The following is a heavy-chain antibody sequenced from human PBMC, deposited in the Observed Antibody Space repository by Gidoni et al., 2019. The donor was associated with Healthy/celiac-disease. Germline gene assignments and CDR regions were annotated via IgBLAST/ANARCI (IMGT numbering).Heavy chain of an antibody. CDR2: ISYDGSNK. D-gene: IGHD1-7*01. J-gene: IGHJ6*03. CDR3: AKEAYNWNYDLRRYYYMDV. CDR1: GFTFISYG. Sequence: QVQLVESGGGVVQPGRSLRLSCVASGFTFISYGLHWVRQAPGKGLEWVAVISYDGSNKYYEDSVKGRFTISRDNSKNTLYLKMNSLRAEDTAVDYCAKEAYNWNYDLRRYYYMDVWGKGTTVTVSS. V-gene: IGHV3-30*18.